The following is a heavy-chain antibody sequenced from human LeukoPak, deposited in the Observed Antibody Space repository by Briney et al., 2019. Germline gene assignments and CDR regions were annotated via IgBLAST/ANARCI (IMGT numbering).Heavy chain of an antibody. V-gene: IGHV3-30*02. J-gene: IGHJ5*02. CDR1: GFTFSSYA. CDR2: MRYDGSNK. D-gene: IGHD3-10*01. CDR3: AKDFITMVRGVIT. Sequence: GGSLRLSCAASGFTFSSYAMHWVRQAPGKGLEWVAFMRYDGSNKYYADSVKGRFTISRDNSKNTLYLQMNSLRAEDTAVHYCAKDFITMVRGVITWGQGTLVTVSS.